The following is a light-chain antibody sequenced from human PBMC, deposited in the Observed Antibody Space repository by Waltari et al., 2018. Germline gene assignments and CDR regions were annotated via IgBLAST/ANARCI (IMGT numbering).Light chain of an antibody. J-gene: IGLJ2*01. CDR1: PLPNQY. CDR3: QSADSSSKFQV. CDR2: KDT. V-gene: IGLV3-25*02. Sequence: SYELTQPPSQSVSPGQTARITRSGDPLPNQYAFRYHQKSGQAPEVIIYKDTERPSGIPERFSGSTSGTIVTLTIRGGQAEDEADYYCQSADSSSKFQVFGGGTKLTVL.